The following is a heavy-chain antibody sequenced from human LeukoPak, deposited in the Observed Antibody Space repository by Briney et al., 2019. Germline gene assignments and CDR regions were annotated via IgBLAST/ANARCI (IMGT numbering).Heavy chain of an antibody. V-gene: IGHV4-34*01. CDR3: ARMAYDTSGSYYFDY. D-gene: IGHD3-22*01. CDR1: GGSFSGYY. J-gene: IGHJ4*02. Sequence: SETLSLTCAVYGGSFSGYYWSWIRQPPGKGLEWIGEINHSGSTNYNPSLKSRVTISVDTSKNQFSLKLSSVTAADTAVYYCARMAYDTSGSYYFDYWGQGTLFTVSS. CDR2: INHSGST.